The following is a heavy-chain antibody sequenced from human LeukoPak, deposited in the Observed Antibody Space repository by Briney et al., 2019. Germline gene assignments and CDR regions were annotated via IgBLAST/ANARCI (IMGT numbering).Heavy chain of an antibody. D-gene: IGHD6-6*01. CDR3: AEAASRPYYYYYMDV. V-gene: IGHV3-7*03. Sequence: GGSQRLSCAASGFTFSSYWMSWVRQAPGKGLEWGANINQDGSEKYYVDSVKGRFTISRDNAKNSLYLQMNSLGADDTAVYYCAEAASRPYYYYYMDVWGKGTTVTVAS. J-gene: IGHJ6*03. CDR2: INQDGSEK. CDR1: GFTFSSYW.